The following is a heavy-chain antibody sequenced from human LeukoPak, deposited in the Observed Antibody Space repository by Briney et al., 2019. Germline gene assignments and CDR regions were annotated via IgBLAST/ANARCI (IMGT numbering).Heavy chain of an antibody. D-gene: IGHD7-27*01. Sequence: ASVKASCNASRHSFIGYYIHWERQAPGHGLEWMGWINPNSGGANYAQKFQGRVTMTRDTSISTVYMELTRLRSDDTAMYYCAKSTNWGSISDGFDIWGQGTMVTVAS. CDR1: RHSFIGYY. J-gene: IGHJ3*02. V-gene: IGHV1-2*02. CDR2: INPNSGGA. CDR3: AKSTNWGSISDGFDI.